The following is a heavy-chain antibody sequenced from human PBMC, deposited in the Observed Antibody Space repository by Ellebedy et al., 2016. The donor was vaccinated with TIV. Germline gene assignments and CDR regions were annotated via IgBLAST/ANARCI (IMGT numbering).Heavy chain of an antibody. D-gene: IGHD5/OR15-5a*01. CDR1: GYTFTKYG. V-gene: IGHV1-18*04. Sequence: ASVKVSCKASGYTFTKYGISWVRQAPGQGLEWMGWTSGYNGDTNYAQKFQGRVTMTIDTSTSTVYMELRSLSFDDTAVYYCTRGFYEKFDPWGQGTLVTVS. CDR3: TRGFYEKFDP. CDR2: TSGYNGDT. J-gene: IGHJ5*02.